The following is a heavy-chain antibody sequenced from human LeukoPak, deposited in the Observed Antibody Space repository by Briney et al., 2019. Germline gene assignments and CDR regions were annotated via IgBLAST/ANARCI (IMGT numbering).Heavy chain of an antibody. D-gene: IGHD2-8*01. CDR3: STDPRLLIY. Sequence: PGGSLTLSCVVSGFSFSDSYMTWIRQTPGKGLESLAYISGSGHDIYYTDSVKGRFTISRDNAKDSLYLQMNGLRPEDTALYYCSTDPRLLIYWGHGTLVTVSS. J-gene: IGHJ4*01. V-gene: IGHV3-11*01. CDR2: ISGSGHDI. CDR1: GFSFSDSY.